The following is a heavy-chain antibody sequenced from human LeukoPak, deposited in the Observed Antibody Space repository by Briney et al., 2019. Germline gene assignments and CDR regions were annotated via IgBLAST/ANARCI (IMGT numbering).Heavy chain of an antibody. CDR2: ISAYNGNT. CDR3: ARDQATVTSYYYGMDV. V-gene: IGHV1-18*01. Sequence: ASVKVSCKASGYTFTSYGISWVRQAPGQGLEWMGWISAYNGNTNYAQKLQGRVTMTTDTSTSTAYMELRSLRSDDTAVYYCARDQATVTSYYYGMDVWGQGTTVTVSS. CDR1: GYTFTSYG. J-gene: IGHJ6*02. D-gene: IGHD4-17*01.